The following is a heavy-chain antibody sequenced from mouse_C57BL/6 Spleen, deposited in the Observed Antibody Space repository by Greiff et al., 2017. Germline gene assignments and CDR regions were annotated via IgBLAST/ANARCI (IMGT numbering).Heavy chain of an antibody. D-gene: IGHD2-1*01. Sequence: QVQLQQPGAELVMPGASVKLSCKASGYTFTSYWMHWVKQSPGQGLEWIGEIDPSGSYTNYNQKFKGKSTLAVDKSSSTAYMQLSSLTSEDSAVYYCARSGDLLLYFDVWGTGTTVTVSS. V-gene: IGHV1-69*01. CDR3: ARSGDLLLYFDV. CDR1: GYTFTSYW. CDR2: IDPSGSYT. J-gene: IGHJ1*03.